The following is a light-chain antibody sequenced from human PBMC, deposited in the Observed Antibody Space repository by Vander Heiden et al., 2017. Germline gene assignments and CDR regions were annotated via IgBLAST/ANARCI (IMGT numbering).Light chain of an antibody. CDR3: QQSYSTSCT. J-gene: IGKJ2*02. CDR1: QNISNY. CDR2: AAS. V-gene: IGKV1-39*01. Sequence: DIQMTQSPSSLSASVGDRVTITCRASQNISNYLNWYQQRPGKAPKLLIYAASSLQSGVPSRFSGSGSGTDFTLTISSLQPEDFATYYCQQSYSTSCTFGQGTKLEIK.